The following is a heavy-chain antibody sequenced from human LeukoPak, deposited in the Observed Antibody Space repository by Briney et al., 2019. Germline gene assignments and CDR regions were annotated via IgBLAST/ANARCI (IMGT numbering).Heavy chain of an antibody. Sequence: GGSLRLSCAAFGFTFSSYSMNWARQAPGKGLEWVTYISSSSSTIYYADSVKGRFTISRDNAKNSLYLQMNSLRAEDTAVYYCAREGHTRYCSSTSCYLAEYFQHWGQGTLVTVSS. CDR2: ISSSSSTI. J-gene: IGHJ1*01. V-gene: IGHV3-48*01. CDR3: AREGHTRYCSSTSCYLAEYFQH. D-gene: IGHD2-2*01. CDR1: GFTFSSYS.